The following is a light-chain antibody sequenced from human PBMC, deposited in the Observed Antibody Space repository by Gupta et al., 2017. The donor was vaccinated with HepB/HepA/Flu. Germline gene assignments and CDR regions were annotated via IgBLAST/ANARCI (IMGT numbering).Light chain of an antibody. CDR3: QQDDSFPFA. CDR1: QTVLYTPNNQKY. V-gene: IGKV4-1*01. CDR2: WAS. Sequence: DIVLTQSPELLAVSLGERATIHCKSSQTVLYTPNNQKYVAWYQQKPGQPPKLLIYWASTRDCGVPDRFIGRGSETDFTLTINNRQADDVAVYYCQQDDSFPFAFGHGTTVDI. J-gene: IGKJ3*01.